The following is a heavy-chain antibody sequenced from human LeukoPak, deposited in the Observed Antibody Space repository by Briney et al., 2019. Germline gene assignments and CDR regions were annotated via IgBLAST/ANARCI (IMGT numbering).Heavy chain of an antibody. J-gene: IGHJ4*02. V-gene: IGHV3-48*03. Sequence: GGSLRLSCAASGFIFSSYDMNWVRQAPGKGLEWVSYISSSGSTIYYADSVKGRFTISRDNAKNSLFLQMISLRAEDTAVYYCARDRYYYDSSAYYEIDYWGQGTLVTVSS. CDR1: GFIFSSYD. CDR3: ARDRYYYDSSAYYEIDY. CDR2: ISSSGSTI. D-gene: IGHD3-22*01.